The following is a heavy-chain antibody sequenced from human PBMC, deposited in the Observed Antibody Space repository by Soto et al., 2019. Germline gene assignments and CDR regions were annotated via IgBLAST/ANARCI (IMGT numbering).Heavy chain of an antibody. CDR1: GFTFSSYA. CDR3: ARDRGIAAAGTAGVDY. D-gene: IGHD6-13*01. Sequence: VGSLRLSCAASGFTFSSYAMHWVRQAPGKGLEWVAVISYDGSNKYYADSVKGRFTISRDNSKNTLYLQMNSLRAEDTAVHYCARDRGIAAAGTAGVDYWGQGTLVTVSS. V-gene: IGHV3-30-3*01. J-gene: IGHJ4*02. CDR2: ISYDGSNK.